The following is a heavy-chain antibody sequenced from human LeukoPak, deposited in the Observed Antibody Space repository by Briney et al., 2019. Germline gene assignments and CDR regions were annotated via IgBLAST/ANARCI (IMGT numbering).Heavy chain of an antibody. V-gene: IGHV3-30-3*02. D-gene: IGHD3-16*01. J-gene: IGHJ5*02. CDR2: ISYDGAHK. CDR1: GFRFSNYP. CDR3: AKHDSGGVWGGWFDP. Sequence: PGGPLSLSCQASGFRFSNYPWHWFGKAPAKGPHWLRNISYDGAHKYYADSVKGRFIISRDNSNNTLYLQMNSLTTDDTAVYYCAKHDSGGVWGGWFDPWGQGTLVTVSS.